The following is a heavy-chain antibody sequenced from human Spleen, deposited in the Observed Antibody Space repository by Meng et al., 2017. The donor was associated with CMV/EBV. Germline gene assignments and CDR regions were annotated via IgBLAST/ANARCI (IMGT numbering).Heavy chain of an antibody. CDR1: GFTFSSYG. CDR3: AKLLGYCSSTSCSPYYYYYGMDV. V-gene: IGHV3-30*02. Sequence: GESLKISCAASGFTFSSYGMHWVRQAPGKGLEWVAFIRYDGSNKYYADSVKGRFTISRDNSKNTLYLQMNSLRAEDTAVYYCAKLLGYCSSTSCSPYYYYYGMDVWGQGTTVTVSS. D-gene: IGHD2-2*01. CDR2: IRYDGSNK. J-gene: IGHJ6*02.